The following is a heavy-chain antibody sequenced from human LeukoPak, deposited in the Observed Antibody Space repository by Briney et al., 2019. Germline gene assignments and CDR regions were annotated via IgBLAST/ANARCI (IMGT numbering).Heavy chain of an antibody. CDR2: IKQDGSEK. CDR3: AREAYYDKDY. CDR1: GFTFSSYG. J-gene: IGHJ4*02. D-gene: IGHD3-22*01. V-gene: IGHV3-7*01. Sequence: GGSLRLSCAASGFTFSSYGMSWVRQAPGKGLEWVANIKQDGSEKYYVDSVKGRFTISRDNAKNSLYLQMNSLRAEDTAVYYCAREAYYDKDYWGQGTLVTVSS.